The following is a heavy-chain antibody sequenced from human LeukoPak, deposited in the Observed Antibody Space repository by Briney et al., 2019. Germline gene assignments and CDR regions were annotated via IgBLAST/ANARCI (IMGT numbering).Heavy chain of an antibody. CDR1: GFTFSSYS. D-gene: IGHD3-3*01. V-gene: IGHV3-21*01. J-gene: IGHJ4*02. Sequence: PGGSLRLSCAASGFTFSSYSMNWVRQAPGKGLEWVSSISSSSSYMYYADSVKGRFTISRDNARNSLYLQMNSLRAEDTAVYYCARDWSGYYTGVDYWGQGTLVTVSS. CDR3: ARDWSGYYTGVDY. CDR2: ISSSSSYM.